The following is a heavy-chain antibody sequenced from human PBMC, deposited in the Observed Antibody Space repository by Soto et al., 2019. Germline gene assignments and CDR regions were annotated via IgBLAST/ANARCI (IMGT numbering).Heavy chain of an antibody. V-gene: IGHV4-34*01. CDR1: GGSFSGYY. D-gene: IGHD2-8*01. CDR2: IKHSGST. J-gene: IGHJ5*02. CDR3: ARGQNRCIALILFDP. Sequence: SETLSLTCAVYGGSFSGYYWSWIRQPPGKGLEWIGQIKHSGSTNYNQSLKSRVNISVDTSKNQFSLKLSSVTAADTAVYYCARGQNRCIALILFDPWGQGTLVTVAS.